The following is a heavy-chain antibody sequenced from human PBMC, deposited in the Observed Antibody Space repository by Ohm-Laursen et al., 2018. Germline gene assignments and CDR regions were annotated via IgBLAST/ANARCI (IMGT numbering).Heavy chain of an antibody. CDR1: GFTFSTYG. V-gene: IGHV3-23*01. D-gene: IGHD3-10*01. Sequence: SLRLSCSASGFTFSTYGMSWFRQAPGKGLEWVSVISDSGGSTYYADSVKGRFTISRDNSKSTLDLQMNSLRAEDTAVYYCAKRGYGLGRSHNYWGRGTLVTVSS. CDR2: ISDSGGST. CDR3: AKRGYGLGRSHNY. J-gene: IGHJ4*02.